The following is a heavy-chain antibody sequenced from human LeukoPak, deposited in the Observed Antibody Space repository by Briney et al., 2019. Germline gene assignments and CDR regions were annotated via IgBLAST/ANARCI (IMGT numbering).Heavy chain of an antibody. J-gene: IGHJ4*02. D-gene: IGHD3-16*01. CDR1: GGSISGYY. CDR3: ARYGLAYTYDF. CDR2: IYYSGST. Sequence: SETLSLTCSVSGGSISGYYWSWIRQPPGKGLGWIGYIYYSGSTNYNPSLKSRVTMSVDTSKNQFSLKLSSVTAADTAVYYCARYGLAYTYDFWGQGTLVTVPS. V-gene: IGHV4-59*01.